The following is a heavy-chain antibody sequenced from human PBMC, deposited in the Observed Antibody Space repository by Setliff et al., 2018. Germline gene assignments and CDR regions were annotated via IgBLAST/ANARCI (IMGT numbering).Heavy chain of an antibody. CDR1: GGSISSDI. Sequence: SEPLSLTCTVSGGSISSDIWSWIRQPPGKGLEWIGQIHTGSTNYNPSLKTRVTISVDTSKNLFSLKLSSVTAADTAVYYCASLPYYDSSGYSLSYYWGQGTLVTVSS. CDR3: ASLPYYDSSGYSLSYY. CDR2: IHTGST. V-gene: IGHV4-4*09. J-gene: IGHJ4*02. D-gene: IGHD3-22*01.